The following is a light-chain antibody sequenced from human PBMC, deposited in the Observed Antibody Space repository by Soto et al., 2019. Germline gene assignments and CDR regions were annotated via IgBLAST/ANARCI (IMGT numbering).Light chain of an antibody. Sequence: EIVLTQSPATLSLSPGERATLSCRASQSVTSNYLAWYQQKPGQAPRLLIDGASSRATAIPDRFSGSGSGTDFTLTISRLEPEDLAVYHCQQYGDSPQTFGQGTKVEIK. CDR1: QSVTSNY. V-gene: IGKV3-20*01. J-gene: IGKJ1*01. CDR3: QQYGDSPQT. CDR2: GAS.